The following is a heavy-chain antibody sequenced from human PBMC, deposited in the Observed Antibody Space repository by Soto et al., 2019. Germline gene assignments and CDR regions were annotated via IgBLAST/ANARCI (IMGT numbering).Heavy chain of an antibody. CDR3: ARAIRHFRAVAYYSY. CDR1: GGSFSGYY. J-gene: IGHJ4*02. Sequence: SETLSLTCAVYGGSFSGYYWSWIRQPPGKGLEWIGEINHSGSTNYNPSLKSRVTISVDTSKNQFSLKLSSVTAADTAVYYCARAIRHFRAVAYYSYWGQGTLVTVSS. D-gene: IGHD6-19*01. V-gene: IGHV4-34*01. CDR2: INHSGST.